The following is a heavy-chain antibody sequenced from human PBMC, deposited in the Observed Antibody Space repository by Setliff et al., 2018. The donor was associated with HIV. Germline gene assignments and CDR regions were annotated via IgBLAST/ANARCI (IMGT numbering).Heavy chain of an antibody. J-gene: IGHJ4*02. CDR1: GVSISSSNW. Sequence: SETLSLTCAVSGVSISSSNWWTWIRLPPGKGLEWIGTIYYNGNTNYNPSLKSRVAISVDTSKNLFSLKMNSVTPADTAVYYCARGIENFWSGYIRWGQGTLVTVSS. CDR2: IYYNGNT. CDR3: ARGIENFWSGYIR. V-gene: IGHV4-4*02. D-gene: IGHD3-3*01.